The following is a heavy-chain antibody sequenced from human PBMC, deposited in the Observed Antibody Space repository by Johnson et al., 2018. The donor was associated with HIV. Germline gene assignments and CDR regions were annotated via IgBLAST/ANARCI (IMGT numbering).Heavy chain of an antibody. V-gene: IGHV3-15*01. Sequence: VQLVESGGGLVQPGGSLRLSCAASGFNVSTNYMNWVRQAPGKGLEWVGRIKSKTDGGTTDYAAPVKGRFTISRDDSKNTLYLQMNSLKTEDTAVYYCTTDDVVPPAFDIWGQGTMVTVSS. CDR2: IKSKTDGGTT. D-gene: IGHD2-15*01. CDR3: TTDDVVPPAFDI. J-gene: IGHJ3*02. CDR1: GFNVSTNY.